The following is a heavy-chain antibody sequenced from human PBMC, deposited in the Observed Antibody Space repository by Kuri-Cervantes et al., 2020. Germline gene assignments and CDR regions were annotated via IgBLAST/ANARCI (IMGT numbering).Heavy chain of an antibody. CDR1: GFTFDDYG. V-gene: IGHV3-48*03. CDR3: ARAHFYGSRSSVGYYYYYMDV. CDR2: ISSGGTTI. J-gene: IGHJ6*03. D-gene: IGHD3-10*01. Sequence: GESLKISCAASGFTFDDYGMSWVRQAPGKGLQWVSYISSGGTTISYADSVKGRFTVSRDNARNSLYLQMDSLRADDTGIYYCARAHFYGSRSSVGYYYYYMDVWGEGTTVTVSS.